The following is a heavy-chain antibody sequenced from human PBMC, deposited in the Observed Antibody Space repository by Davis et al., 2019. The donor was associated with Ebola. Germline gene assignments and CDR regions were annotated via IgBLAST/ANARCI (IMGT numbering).Heavy chain of an antibody. V-gene: IGHV4-39*01. D-gene: IGHD7-27*01. Sequence: GSLRLSCTVSGGSISSSSYYWGWIRQPPGKGLEWIGSIYYSGSTYYNPSLKSRVTISVATSKDQFSLKLSSVTAADTAVYYCMGMPYYYYGMDVWGQGTTVTVSS. CDR2: IYYSGST. J-gene: IGHJ6*02. CDR3: MGMPYYYYGMDV. CDR1: GGSISSSSYY.